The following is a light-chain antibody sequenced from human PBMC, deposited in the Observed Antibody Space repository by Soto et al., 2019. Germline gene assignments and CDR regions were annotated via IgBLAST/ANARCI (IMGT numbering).Light chain of an antibody. CDR1: QRISSW. V-gene: IGKV1-5*01. CDR3: QQFANVPLT. Sequence: DIQMTQAPSTLSASVGDRVTITCRASQRISSWLAWYQQKPGKAPNLLIYDASSLESGVPSRFSGSGSGTDFTLTISSLQPEDVATYYCQQFANVPLTVGGGTKVDIK. CDR2: DAS. J-gene: IGKJ4*01.